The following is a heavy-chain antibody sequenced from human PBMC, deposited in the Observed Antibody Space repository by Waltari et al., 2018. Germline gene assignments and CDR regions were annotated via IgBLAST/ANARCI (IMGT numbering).Heavy chain of an antibody. Sequence: QVQLQESGPGLVKPSETLSLTCTVSGGSISSYYWSWIRQPPGKGLEWIGYIYYSGSTNYNPSLKSRVTISVDTSKNQFSLKLSSVTAADTAVYYCARVSEQLGRGLLDYFDYWGQGTLVTVSS. J-gene: IGHJ4*02. CDR2: IYYSGST. D-gene: IGHD6-6*01. V-gene: IGHV4-59*01. CDR1: GGSISSYY. CDR3: ARVSEQLGRGLLDYFDY.